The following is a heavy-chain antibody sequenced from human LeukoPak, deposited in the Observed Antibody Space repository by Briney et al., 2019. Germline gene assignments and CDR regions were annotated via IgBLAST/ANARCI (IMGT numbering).Heavy chain of an antibody. Sequence: SETLSLTCTVSGGSISSYYWSWIRQPPGKGLEWIGYIYYSGSTNYNPSLKSRVTISVGTSKNQFSLKLSSVTAADTAVYYCARVGPRDYFDYWGQGTLVTVSS. CDR2: IYYSGST. J-gene: IGHJ4*02. V-gene: IGHV4-59*01. CDR3: ARVGPRDYFDY. CDR1: GGSISSYY.